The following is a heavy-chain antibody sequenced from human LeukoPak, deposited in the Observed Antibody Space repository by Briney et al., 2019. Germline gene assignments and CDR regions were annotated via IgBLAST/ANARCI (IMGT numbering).Heavy chain of an antibody. CDR1: GFTFSSYG. CDR2: ISYDGSNK. J-gene: IGHJ4*02. V-gene: IGHV3-30*18. CDR3: AKARSGSIYLGDY. Sequence: GGSLRLSCAASGFTFSSYGMHWVRQAPGKELEWVAVISYDGSNKYYADSVKGRFTISRDNSKNTLYLQMNSLRAEDTALYYCAKARSGSIYLGDYWGQGTLVTVSS. D-gene: IGHD1-26*01.